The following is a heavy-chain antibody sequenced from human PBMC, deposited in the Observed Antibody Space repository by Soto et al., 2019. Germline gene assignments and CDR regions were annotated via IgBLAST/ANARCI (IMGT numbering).Heavy chain of an antibody. J-gene: IGHJ4*02. CDR1: GFTFSDYW. CDR3: ARSRRDGYNRKQDY. V-gene: IGHV3-7*01. D-gene: IGHD5-12*01. Sequence: GGSLRLSCAGSGFTFSDYWMTWVRQAPGKGLEWVANIKQDGSEKYYVDSVKGRFTISRDNAKNSLYLQMISLRAEDTAVYYCARSRRDGYNRKQDYWGQGTQVTVSS. CDR2: IKQDGSEK.